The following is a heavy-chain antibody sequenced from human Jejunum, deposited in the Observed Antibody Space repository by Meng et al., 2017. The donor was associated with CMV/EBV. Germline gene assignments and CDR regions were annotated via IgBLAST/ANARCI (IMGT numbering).Heavy chain of an antibody. CDR3: ARVGAYCGGDCYHPR. CDR1: GGSLSSRNW. V-gene: IGHV4-4*02. D-gene: IGHD2-21*02. J-gene: IGHJ4*02. CDR2: IYHSGST. Sequence: VRVRGLALGLVKPVGTLSLPCAVSGGSLSSRNWWSWVRQPSGKGLEWIGEIYHSGSTNYNPSLKSRVTISVDESKNQFSLRLSSVTAADTAVYYCARVGAYCGGDCYHPRWGQGTLVTVSS.